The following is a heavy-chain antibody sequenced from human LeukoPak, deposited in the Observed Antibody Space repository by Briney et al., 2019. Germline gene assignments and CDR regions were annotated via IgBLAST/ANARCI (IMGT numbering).Heavy chain of an antibody. Sequence: GGSLRLSCAASGFTFSSYGMHWVRQAPGKGLEWVAVISYDGSNKYYADSVKGRFTISRDNSKNTLYLQMNTLRPEDTAIYYCANSHIIAGYVGDYWGQGTLVIVSS. D-gene: IGHD6-13*01. J-gene: IGHJ4*02. V-gene: IGHV3-30*18. CDR3: ANSHIIAGYVGDY. CDR1: GFTFSSYG. CDR2: ISYDGSNK.